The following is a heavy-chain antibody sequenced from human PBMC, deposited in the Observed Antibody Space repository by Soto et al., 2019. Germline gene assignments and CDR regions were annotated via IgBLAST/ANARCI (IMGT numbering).Heavy chain of an antibody. CDR1: GFTFSDYA. D-gene: IGHD4-17*01. CDR2: ISYDGGNK. Sequence: QVQLVESGGGVVQPGRSLRLSCAASGFTFSDYAIHWVRQAPGKGLEWVAVISYDGGNKYYADSVKGRFTSSRDNSKNTLSLQMNSLRAEDTAVYYCAGSYGDSVYWGQGTLVTVSS. V-gene: IGHV3-30-3*01. J-gene: IGHJ4*02. CDR3: AGSYGDSVY.